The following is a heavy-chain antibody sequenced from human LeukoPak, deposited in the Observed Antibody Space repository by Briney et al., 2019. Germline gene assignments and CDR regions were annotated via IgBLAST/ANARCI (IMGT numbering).Heavy chain of an antibody. CDR2: INPNSGGT. CDR1: GYTFSDYY. V-gene: IGHV1-2*02. CDR3: ARDQGNSVTYYDY. Sequence: ASVKVSCKTSGYTFSDYYMHWVRQAPGQGLEWMGWINPNSGGTNYAQNFQDRVTMTRDTSISTAYMELSRLRSDDTAVYYCARDQGNSVTYYDYWGQGTLVTVSS. D-gene: IGHD5/OR15-5a*01. J-gene: IGHJ4*02.